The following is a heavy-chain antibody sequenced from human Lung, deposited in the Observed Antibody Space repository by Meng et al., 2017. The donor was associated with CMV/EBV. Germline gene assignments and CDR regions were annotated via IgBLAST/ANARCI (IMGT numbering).Heavy chain of an antibody. CDR1: GFRFDDYG. Sequence: GGSLRLSCAASGFRFDDYGMHWVRQTPGKGLEWVAFIRHDGTNKFYGASVKGRFTISRDNSKSTVYLQMNSLRPEETALYYCAKDLLLFGGPNAYFDQWGQGTLVTSPQ. CDR2: IRHDGTNK. J-gene: IGHJ4*02. D-gene: IGHD3-16*01. V-gene: IGHV3-30*02. CDR3: AKDLLLFGGPNAYFDQ.